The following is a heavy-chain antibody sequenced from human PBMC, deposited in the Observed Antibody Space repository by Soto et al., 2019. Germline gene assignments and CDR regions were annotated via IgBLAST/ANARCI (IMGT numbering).Heavy chain of an antibody. V-gene: IGHV3-48*02. J-gene: IGHJ3*02. CDR2: ISSSSSTI. Sequence: GGSLRLSCAASGFTFSSYSMNWVRQAPGKGLEWVSYISSSSSTIYYADSVKGRFTISRDNAKNSLYLQMNSLRDEDTAVYYCANMYYYDSSGYPDDAFDIWGQGTMVT. CDR3: ANMYYYDSSGYPDDAFDI. CDR1: GFTFSSYS. D-gene: IGHD3-22*01.